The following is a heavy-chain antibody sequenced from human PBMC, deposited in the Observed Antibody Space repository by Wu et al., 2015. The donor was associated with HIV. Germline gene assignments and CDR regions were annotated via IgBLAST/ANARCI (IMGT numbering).Heavy chain of an antibody. Sequence: QVQLVQSGTVVQKPGTSVRVSCRISGYSFTSFNINWIRQVHGRGLEWMGWMDPKSGSAAFGRNFQGRVSMTRNNSISTAYMELSHLTFDDTATYFCARVGVLLTSAQLLEYFQHWGQGTRVVVSS. CDR2: MDPKSGSA. CDR1: GYSFTSFN. CDR3: ARVGVLLTSAQLLEYFQH. D-gene: IGHD3-10*01. V-gene: IGHV1-8*02. J-gene: IGHJ1*01.